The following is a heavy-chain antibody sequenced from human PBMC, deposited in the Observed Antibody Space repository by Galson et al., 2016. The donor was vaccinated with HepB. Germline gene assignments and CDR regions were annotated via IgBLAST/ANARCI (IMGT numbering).Heavy chain of an antibody. CDR2: ISAYNGNT. Sequence: SVKVSCKASGYTFTSYGISWVRQAPGQGLEWMGWISAYNGNTNYAQKLQGRVTMTTDTSTSTAYMELRSLRSDDTAVYYCARRWLGYCIRASCYPVGWFDPWGQGTLVTVPS. CDR1: GYTFTSYG. CDR3: ARRWLGYCIRASCYPVGWFDP. V-gene: IGHV1-18*01. J-gene: IGHJ5*02. D-gene: IGHD2-2*01.